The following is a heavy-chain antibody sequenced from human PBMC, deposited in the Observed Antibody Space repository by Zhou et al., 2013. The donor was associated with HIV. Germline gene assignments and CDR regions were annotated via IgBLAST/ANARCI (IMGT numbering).Heavy chain of an antibody. CDR1: GGSFSGYS. D-gene: IGHD3-3*01. CDR2: IYTSGST. J-gene: IGHJ6*03. V-gene: IGHV4-4*07. CDR3: ARGDFWSGYPYYYYMDV. Sequence: QVQLQESGPGLLKPSETLSLTCAVSGGSFSGYSWSWIRRPPGKGLEWIGRIYTSGSTNYNPSLKSRVTMSVDTSKNQFSLKLSSVTAADTAVYYCARGDFWSGYPYYYYMDVWGKGTTVTVSS.